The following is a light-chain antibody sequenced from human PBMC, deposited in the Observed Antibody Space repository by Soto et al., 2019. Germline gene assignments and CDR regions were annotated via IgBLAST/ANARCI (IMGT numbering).Light chain of an antibody. CDR2: DVS. J-gene: IGLJ1*01. CDR3: NSYTSSSPPYV. V-gene: IGLV2-14*01. Sequence: QSVLTQPASLSGSADQSISISCAGTNSDIGRYNFVSWYQQRPGQAPKLLIFDVSNRPSGISDRFSGSKSGQTASLTISGLQAEDEADYYCNSYTSSSPPYVFGTG. CDR1: NSDIGRYNF.